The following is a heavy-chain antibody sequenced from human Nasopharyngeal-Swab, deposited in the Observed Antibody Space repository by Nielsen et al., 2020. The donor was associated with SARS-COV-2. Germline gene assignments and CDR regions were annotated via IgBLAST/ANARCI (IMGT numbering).Heavy chain of an antibody. V-gene: IGHV3-21*01. CDR3: ARDIGGGRYGSDY. D-gene: IGHD3-16*01. CDR1: GVVFSIYG. Sequence: GGAWRLYCAASGVVFSIYGMNWVRQAPGKGLEWVSSISSRSSNIYYADSVKGRFTISRDNAKNSLYLQMNSLRAEDTAVYYCARDIGGGRYGSDYWGQGTLVTVSS. J-gene: IGHJ4*02. CDR2: ISSRSSNI.